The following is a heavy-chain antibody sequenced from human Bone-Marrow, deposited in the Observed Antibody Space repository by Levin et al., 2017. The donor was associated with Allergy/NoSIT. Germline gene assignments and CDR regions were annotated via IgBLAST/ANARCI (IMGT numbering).Heavy chain of an antibody. Sequence: GGSLRLSCAASGFTVSSNYMSWVRQAPGKGLEWVSVIYSGGSTYYADSVKGRFTISRDNSKNTLYLQMNSLRAEDTAVYYCARVAATLVAATGWFDPWGQGTLVTVSS. V-gene: IGHV3-53*01. D-gene: IGHD2-15*01. CDR3: ARVAATLVAATGWFDP. CDR1: GFTVSSNY. J-gene: IGHJ5*02. CDR2: IYSGGST.